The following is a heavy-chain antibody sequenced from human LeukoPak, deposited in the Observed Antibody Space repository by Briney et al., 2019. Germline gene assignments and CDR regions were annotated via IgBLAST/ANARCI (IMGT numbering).Heavy chain of an antibody. D-gene: IGHD2-2*01. Sequence: PSETLSLTCTVSGGSISSYYWTWIRQPPGKGLEWIGEINHSGSTNYNPSLKSRVTISVDTSKNQFSLKLSSVTAADTAVYYCARGRKVVGVVVPAVDAFDIWGQGTMVTVSS. CDR1: GGSISSYY. CDR3: ARGRKVVGVVVPAVDAFDI. CDR2: INHSGST. V-gene: IGHV4-34*01. J-gene: IGHJ3*02.